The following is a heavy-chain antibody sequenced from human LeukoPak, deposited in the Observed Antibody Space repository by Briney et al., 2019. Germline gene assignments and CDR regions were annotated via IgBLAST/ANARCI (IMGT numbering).Heavy chain of an antibody. J-gene: IGHJ5*02. CDR1: GYTFTGYY. V-gene: IGHV1-2*02. CDR2: INPNSGGT. Sequence: ASVKVSCKAAGYTFTGYYMHWVRQAPGQGLEWMGWINPNSGGTNYAQKFQGRVTMTTDTSMSTAYMELSRLTSDDTAVYYCARAGGRSWFDPWGQGTLVTVSS. CDR3: ARAGGRSWFDP.